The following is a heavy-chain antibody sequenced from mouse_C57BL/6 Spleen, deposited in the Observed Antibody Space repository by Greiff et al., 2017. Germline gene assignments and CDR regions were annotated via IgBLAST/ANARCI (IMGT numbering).Heavy chain of an antibody. J-gene: IGHJ3*01. CDR2: IYPGDGDT. V-gene: IGHV1-82*01. Sequence: VQLQQSGPELVKPGASVKISCKASGYAFSSSWMNWVKQRPGKGLEWIGRIYPGDGDTNYNGKFKGKATLTADKSSSPAYMQLSSLTSEDSAVYFCARSDYDYDGFAYWGQGTLVTVSA. CDR1: GYAFSSSW. D-gene: IGHD2-4*01. CDR3: ARSDYDYDGFAY.